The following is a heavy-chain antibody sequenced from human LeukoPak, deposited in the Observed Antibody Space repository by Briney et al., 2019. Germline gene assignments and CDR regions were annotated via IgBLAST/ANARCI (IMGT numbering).Heavy chain of an antibody. CDR3: TTTLH. V-gene: IGHV3-15*01. CDR2: IKSKTDNGTA. Sequence: PGGSLRLSCAASGFTFSNAWMNWVRQVPGKGLEWIGRIKSKTDNGTADYAAPVKGRFTISRDDLKNTLYLQMNILKTEDTAVYYCTTTLHWGQGTLVTVSS. J-gene: IGHJ1*01. CDR1: GFTFSNAW.